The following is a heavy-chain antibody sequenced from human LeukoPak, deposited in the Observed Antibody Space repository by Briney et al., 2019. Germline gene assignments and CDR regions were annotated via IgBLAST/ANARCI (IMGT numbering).Heavy chain of an antibody. V-gene: IGHV3-30*18. Sequence: GGSLRLSCAASGFTFSSYGMHWVRQAPGKGLEWVAVISYDVSNKYYADSVKGRFTISRDNSKSTLYLQMNSLRAEDTAVYSCAKDGGYCSGGSCYENWFDPWGQGPLVTVSS. CDR3: AKDGGYCSGGSCYENWFDP. J-gene: IGHJ5*02. CDR2: ISYDVSNK. CDR1: GFTFSSYG. D-gene: IGHD2-15*01.